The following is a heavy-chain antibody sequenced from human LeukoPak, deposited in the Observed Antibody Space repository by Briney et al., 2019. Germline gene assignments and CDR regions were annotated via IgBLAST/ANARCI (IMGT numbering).Heavy chain of an antibody. D-gene: IGHD3-16*02. J-gene: IGHJ4*02. CDR3: ASLALRLGELSFDY. Sequence: SQTLSLTCAVSGGSISSGGYSWSWIRQPPGKGLEWIGYIYHSGSTYYNPSLKSRVTISVDRSKNQFSLELSSVTAADTAVYYCASLALRLGELSFDYWGQGTLVTVSS. V-gene: IGHV4-30-2*01. CDR1: GGSISSGGYS. CDR2: IYHSGST.